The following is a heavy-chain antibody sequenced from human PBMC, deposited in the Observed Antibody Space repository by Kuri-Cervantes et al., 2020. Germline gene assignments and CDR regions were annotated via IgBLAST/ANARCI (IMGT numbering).Heavy chain of an antibody. Sequence: SGPTLVKPTETLTLTCTVSGFSLSNARMGVSWIRQPPGKALEWLAHIFSNDEKSYSTSLKSRLTISKDTSKSQVVLTMTNMDPVDTATYYCAHNPGSSGWYGWYFDYWGQGTPVTVSS. CDR2: IFSNDEK. D-gene: IGHD6-19*01. CDR1: GFSLSNARMG. V-gene: IGHV2-26*01. J-gene: IGHJ4*02. CDR3: AHNPGSSGWYGWYFDY.